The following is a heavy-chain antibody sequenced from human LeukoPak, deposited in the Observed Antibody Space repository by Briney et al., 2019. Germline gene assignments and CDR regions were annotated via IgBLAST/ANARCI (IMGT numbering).Heavy chain of an antibody. J-gene: IGHJ5*02. Sequence: GASVKVSCKASGGTFSSYAISWVRQAPGQGLEWMGGIIPIFGTANYAQKFQGRVTITADESTSTAYMELSSLRSEDTAVYYCARAKSYYGSGSTVFWFDPWGQGTLVTVSP. CDR3: ARAKSYYGSGSTVFWFDP. CDR1: GGTFSSYA. V-gene: IGHV1-69*13. D-gene: IGHD3-10*01. CDR2: IIPIFGTA.